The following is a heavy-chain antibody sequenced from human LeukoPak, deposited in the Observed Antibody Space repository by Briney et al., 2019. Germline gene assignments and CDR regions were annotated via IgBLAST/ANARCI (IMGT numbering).Heavy chain of an antibody. Sequence: SETLSLTCTVSGGSISSYYWSWIRQPAGKGLEWIGRIYTSGSTNYNPSLKSRVTMSVDTSKNQFSLKLSSVTAADTAVYYCARVNQYCSGGSCFITFDYWGQGTLVTVSS. V-gene: IGHV4-4*07. D-gene: IGHD2-15*01. CDR3: ARVNQYCSGGSCFITFDY. CDR2: IYTSGST. CDR1: GGSISSYY. J-gene: IGHJ4*02.